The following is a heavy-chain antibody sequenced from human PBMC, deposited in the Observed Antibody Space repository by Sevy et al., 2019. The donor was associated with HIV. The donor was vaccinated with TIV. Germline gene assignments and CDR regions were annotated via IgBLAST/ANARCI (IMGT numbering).Heavy chain of an antibody. CDR1: GGSISSYY. CDR3: ARVQNGAGWRRAFDI. J-gene: IGHJ3*02. D-gene: IGHD2-15*01. CDR2: IYTSGST. Sequence: SETLSLTCTVSGGSISSYYWSWIRQPAGKGLEWSGRIYTSGSTNYIPSLKSRVTMSVDTSKNQFSLKLSSVTAADTAVYYCARVQNGAGWRRAFDIWGQGTMVTVSS. V-gene: IGHV4-4*07.